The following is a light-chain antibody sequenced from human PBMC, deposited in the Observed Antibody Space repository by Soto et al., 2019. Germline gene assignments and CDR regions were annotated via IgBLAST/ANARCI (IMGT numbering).Light chain of an antibody. CDR1: QTVATN. J-gene: IGKJ1*01. V-gene: IGKV3D-15*01. CDR2: HAS. CDR3: QQYNQWPPWT. Sequence: EIVITQSSATLSVSPGERGTLSCRASQTVATNLAWYQQKPGQAPRLLIYHASTRATGIPARFSGSGSGTEFTLTISSLQSEDFAVYYCQQYNQWPPWTFGQGTKVDIK.